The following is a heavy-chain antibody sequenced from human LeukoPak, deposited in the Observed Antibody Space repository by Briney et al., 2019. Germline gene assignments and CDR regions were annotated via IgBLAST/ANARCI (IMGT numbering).Heavy chain of an antibody. D-gene: IGHD4-23*01. J-gene: IGHJ6*02. V-gene: IGHV1-69*13. CDR1: GGTFSSYA. CDR3: ARADYGGSYYYYGMDV. Sequence: SVKVSCKASGGTFSSYAISWVRQGPGQGLEWMGGIIPIFGTANYAQKFQGRVTITADESTSTAYMELSSLRSEDTAVYYCARADYGGSYYYYGMDVWGQGTTVTVSS. CDR2: IIPIFGTA.